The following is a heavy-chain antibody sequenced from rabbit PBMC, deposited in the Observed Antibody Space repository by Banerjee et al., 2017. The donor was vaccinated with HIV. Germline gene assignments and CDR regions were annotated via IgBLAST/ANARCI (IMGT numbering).Heavy chain of an antibody. Sequence: QEQLEESGGDLVKPEGSLTLTCTASGFSFSSNAMCWVRQAPGKGLEWIAYIGTASAGSTYYASWAKGRFTVSKTSSTTVTLQMTSLTAADTATYFCARETYDGSDLWGQGTLVTVS. CDR3: ARETYDGSDL. V-gene: IGHV1S45*01. J-gene: IGHJ3*01. CDR2: IGTASAGST. CDR1: GFSFSSNA. D-gene: IGHD4-2*01.